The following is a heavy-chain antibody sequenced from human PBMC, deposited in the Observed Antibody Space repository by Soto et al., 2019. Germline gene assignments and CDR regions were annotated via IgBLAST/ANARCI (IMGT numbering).Heavy chain of an antibody. D-gene: IGHD4-17*01. CDR3: ARDDDYGDSTDDYYYYGMDV. J-gene: IGHJ6*02. Sequence: QVQLVQSGAEVKKPGSSVKVSCKASGGTFSSYAISWVRQAPGQGLEWMGGIIPIFGTANYAQKFQGRVTITADESTRTAYMELSSLRSEDTAVYYCARDDDYGDSTDDYYYYGMDVWGQGTTVTGS. CDR1: GGTFSSYA. CDR2: IIPIFGTA. V-gene: IGHV1-69*01.